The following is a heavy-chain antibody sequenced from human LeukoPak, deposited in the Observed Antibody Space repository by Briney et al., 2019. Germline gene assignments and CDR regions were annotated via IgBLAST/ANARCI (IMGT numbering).Heavy chain of an antibody. D-gene: IGHD3-10*01. CDR2: IYHSGST. CDR1: GYSISSGYY. CDR3: TNLWGAGLALYYFDY. J-gene: IGHJ4*02. Sequence: SETLSLTCTVSGYSISSGYYWGWIRQPPGKGLEWIGSIYHSGSTYYNPSLKSRVTISVDTSKNQFSLKLSSVTAADTAVYYCTNLWGAGLALYYFDYWGQGTLVTVSS. V-gene: IGHV4-38-2*02.